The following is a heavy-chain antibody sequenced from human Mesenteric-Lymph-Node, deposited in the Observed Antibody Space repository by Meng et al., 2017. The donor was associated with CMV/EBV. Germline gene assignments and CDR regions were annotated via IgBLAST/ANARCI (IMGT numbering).Heavy chain of an antibody. CDR3: AKDQEGGATGSDY. V-gene: IGHV3-7*01. J-gene: IGHJ4*02. Sequence: GESLKISCAASGFTFSSYWMSWVRQAPGKGLEWVANINQDGGVIHYVDSVKGRFTIYRDNSKNTLYLQMNSLRAEDTAVYYCAKDQEGGATGSDYWGQGTLVTVSS. CDR1: GFTFSSYW. D-gene: IGHD1-26*01. CDR2: INQDGGVI.